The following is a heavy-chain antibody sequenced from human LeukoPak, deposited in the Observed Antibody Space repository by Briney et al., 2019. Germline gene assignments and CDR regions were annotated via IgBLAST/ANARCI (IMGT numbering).Heavy chain of an antibody. Sequence: AGGSLRLSCAASGFTVSSNCMSWVRQPPGKGLEWIGEINHSGSTNYNPSLKSRATISVDTSKNQFSLKLSSVTAADTAVYYCARLWAWVAVAGSENDYWGQGTLVTVSS. CDR1: GFTVSSNC. V-gene: IGHV4-34*01. J-gene: IGHJ4*02. CDR3: ARLWAWVAVAGSENDY. D-gene: IGHD6-19*01. CDR2: INHSGST.